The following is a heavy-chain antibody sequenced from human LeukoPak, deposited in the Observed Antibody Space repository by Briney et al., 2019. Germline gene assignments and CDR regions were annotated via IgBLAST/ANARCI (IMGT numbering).Heavy chain of an antibody. V-gene: IGHV3-33*06. J-gene: IGHJ4*02. CDR3: AKKFPGTVAAGPDH. Sequence: GKSLRLSCAASGFIFNSYGMHWVRQAPGKGLEWVAVTWYDGNKRYHAESVKGRFTISRDNSKNTLYLQMNSLRAEDTAVYYCAKKFPGTVAAGPDHWGQGTLVTVSS. D-gene: IGHD6-13*01. CDR2: TWYDGNKR. CDR1: GFIFNSYG.